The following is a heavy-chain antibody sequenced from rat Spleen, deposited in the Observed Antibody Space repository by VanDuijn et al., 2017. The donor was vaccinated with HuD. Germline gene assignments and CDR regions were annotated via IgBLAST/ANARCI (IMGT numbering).Heavy chain of an antibody. CDR3: TTGPRILRLDWFAY. V-gene: IGHV5-27*01. CDR2: ITNTGGST. J-gene: IGHJ3*01. CDR1: GFTFSNYY. Sequence: EVQLVESGGGLVQPGRSLKLSCVASGFTFSNYYMAWVRQAPTKGLEWVASITNTGGSTYYPDSVKGRFTISRDNAKSTLYLQMNSLRSEDTATYYCTTGPRILRLDWFAYWGQGTLVTVSS. D-gene: IGHD1-6*01.